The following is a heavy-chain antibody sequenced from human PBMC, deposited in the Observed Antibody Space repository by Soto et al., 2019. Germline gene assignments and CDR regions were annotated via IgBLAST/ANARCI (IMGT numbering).Heavy chain of an antibody. V-gene: IGHV3-13*01. D-gene: IGHD1-26*01. J-gene: IGHJ6*02. Sequence: GGSLRLSCAASGFTFSSYDMHWVRQATGKGLEWVSAIGTAGDTYYPGSVKGRFTISRENAKNSLYLQMNSLRAEDTAVYYCARELSGSYYDYYYYGMDVWGQGTTVTVSS. CDR2: IGTAGDT. CDR1: GFTFSSYD. CDR3: ARELSGSYYDYYYYGMDV.